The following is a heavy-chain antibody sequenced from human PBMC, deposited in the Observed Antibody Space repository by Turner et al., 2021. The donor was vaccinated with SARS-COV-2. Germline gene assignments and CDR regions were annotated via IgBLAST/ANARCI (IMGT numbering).Heavy chain of an antibody. CDR3: ARDHRPVVVPAAKRAGSYYYGMDV. D-gene: IGHD2-2*01. CDR2: IGWSGDFI. CDR1: GFTFDDYA. Sequence: EVQLVESGGGLVQPGTSLRLSCAASGFTFDDYAMHWVRQAPGKGLEWVSGIGWSGDFIGYADSVKGRFTISRDNAKNSLYLQMNSLRAEDTAVYYCARDHRPVVVPAAKRAGSYYYGMDVWGQGTTVTVSS. J-gene: IGHJ6*02. V-gene: IGHV3-9*01.